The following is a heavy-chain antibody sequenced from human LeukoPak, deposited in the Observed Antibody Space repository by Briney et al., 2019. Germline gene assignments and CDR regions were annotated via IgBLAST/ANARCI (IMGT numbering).Heavy chain of an antibody. CDR1: GFTFSTYA. D-gene: IGHD2-15*01. J-gene: IGHJ4*02. CDR2: ISGDGGST. Sequence: GGSLILSCAASGFTFSTYAMHWVRQAPGKGLEWVSLISGDGGSTYYADSVKGRFTISRDNSKNSLYLQMNSLRTEDTALYYCAKGRTANVVVAVSSDYWGQGTLVTVSS. CDR3: AKGRTANVVVAVSSDY. V-gene: IGHV3-43*02.